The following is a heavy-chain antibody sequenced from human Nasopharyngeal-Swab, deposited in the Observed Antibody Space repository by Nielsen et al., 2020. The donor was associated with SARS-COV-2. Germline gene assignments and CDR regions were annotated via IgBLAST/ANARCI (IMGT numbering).Heavy chain of an antibody. CDR3: AKDMVLVDIVVVPAAMPDY. Sequence: GGFLRLSCAASGFTCDDYAMHWVRQAPGKGLEWVSLISWDGGSTYYADSVKGRFTISRDNSKNSLYLQMNSLRAEDTALYYCAKDMVLVDIVVVPAAMPDYWGQGTLVTVSS. J-gene: IGHJ4*02. V-gene: IGHV3-43D*04. CDR2: ISWDGGST. D-gene: IGHD2-2*01. CDR1: GFTCDDYA.